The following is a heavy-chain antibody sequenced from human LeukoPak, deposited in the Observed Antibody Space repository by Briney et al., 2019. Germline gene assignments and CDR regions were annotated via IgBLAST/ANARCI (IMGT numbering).Heavy chain of an antibody. CDR1: GFTFSSYE. D-gene: IGHD5-18*01. J-gene: IGHJ4*02. CDR3: AKTRGYSYGYCDY. V-gene: IGHV3-48*03. CDR2: ISSSGSAI. Sequence: GGSLRLSCAASGFTFSSYEMNWVRQAPGKGLEWVSYISSSGSAIDYADSVKGRFTISRDNSKNTLYLEMNSLRAEDTAVYYCAKTRGYSYGYCDYWGQGTLVTVSS.